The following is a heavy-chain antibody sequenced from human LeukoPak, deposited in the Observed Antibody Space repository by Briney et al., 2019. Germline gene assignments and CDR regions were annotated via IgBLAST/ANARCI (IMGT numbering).Heavy chain of an antibody. D-gene: IGHD6-19*01. CDR2: ISAYNGNT. Sequence: ASVNVSFKASGYTFTSYAIVWVRQAPGQGLEWMGWISAYNGNTNYVQKVQGRVTMTTDTSTSTAYMELRCLRSDDTAVYYCARDRRAVAGSLSWLDPWGQGTLVTVYS. CDR3: ARDRRAVAGSLSWLDP. V-gene: IGHV1-18*01. J-gene: IGHJ5*02. CDR1: GYTFTSYA.